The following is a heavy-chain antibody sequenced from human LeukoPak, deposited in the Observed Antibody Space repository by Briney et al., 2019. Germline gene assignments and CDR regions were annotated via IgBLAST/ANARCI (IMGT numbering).Heavy chain of an antibody. Sequence: GRSLRLSCAASGFTFSSYDMSWVRQAPGKGLEWVSAISRSGDSTCYVDSVKGRFTISRDNSKNTLYLQMNSLRAEDTAVYYCALYCSGGRCYPIGGAFDIWGRGTMVTVSS. CDR2: ISRSGDST. D-gene: IGHD2-15*01. J-gene: IGHJ3*02. CDR3: ALYCSGGRCYPIGGAFDI. V-gene: IGHV3-23*01. CDR1: GFTFSSYD.